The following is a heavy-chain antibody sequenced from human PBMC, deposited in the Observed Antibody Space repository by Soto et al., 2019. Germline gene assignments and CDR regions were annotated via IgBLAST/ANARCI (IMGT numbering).Heavy chain of an antibody. CDR3: ARHTPYYDILTGYWSGFGTYYYGMDV. V-gene: IGHV5-51*01. D-gene: IGHD3-9*01. CDR1: GYSFTSCW. J-gene: IGHJ6*02. CDR2: IYPGDSDT. Sequence: GESLKISCKGSGYSFTSCWIGWVRQMPGKGLEWMGIIYPGDSDTRYSPSFQGQVTISADKSISTAYLQWSSLKASDTAMYYCARHTPYYDILTGYWSGFGTYYYGMDVWGQGTTVTVSS.